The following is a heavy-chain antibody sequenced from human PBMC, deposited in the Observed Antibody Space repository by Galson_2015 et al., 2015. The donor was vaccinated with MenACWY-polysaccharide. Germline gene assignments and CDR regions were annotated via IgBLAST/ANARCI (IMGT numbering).Heavy chain of an antibody. Sequence: SLRLSCAASGVTFSTYWMHWVRHAPGTGLMWVSRIIADGSATDYADSVRGRFTISRDNTKNTLYLEMNSLRVEDTAVYYCAKAVAKLCRGSSCHFNCFDPWGQGTLVTVSS. CDR3: AKAVAKLCRGSSCHFNCFDP. J-gene: IGHJ5*02. D-gene: IGHD2-15*01. CDR1: GVTFSTYW. V-gene: IGHV3-74*01. CDR2: IIADGSAT.